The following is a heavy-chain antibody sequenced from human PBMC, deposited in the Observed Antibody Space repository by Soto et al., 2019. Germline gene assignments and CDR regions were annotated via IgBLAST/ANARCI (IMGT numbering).Heavy chain of an antibody. V-gene: IGHV3-21*01. D-gene: IGHD5-18*01. CDR3: ARGAGAAINDY. Sequence: RRLSCEASGFTFSAYDMNWVRQAPGKGLEWVSSITSSRGYIYYADSVKGRFNISRDNAKKSLYLQMNSLRAEDTAVYYCARGAGAAINDYWGQGTLVTVSS. CDR1: GFTFSAYD. CDR2: ITSSRGYI. J-gene: IGHJ4*02.